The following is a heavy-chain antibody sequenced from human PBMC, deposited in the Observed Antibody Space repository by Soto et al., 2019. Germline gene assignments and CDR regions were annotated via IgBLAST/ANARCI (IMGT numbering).Heavy chain of an antibody. D-gene: IGHD3-16*02. V-gene: IGHV4-39*01. CDR3: ASSVVGVWGSYRSSAFDI. CDR2: IYYSGST. J-gene: IGHJ3*02. CDR1: GGSISSSSYC. Sequence: SETLSLTCTVAGGSISSSSYCWGWIRQPPGKGLEWIGSIYYSGSTYYNPSLKSRVTISVDTSKNQFSLKLSSVTAADTAVYYCASSVVGVWGSYRSSAFDIWGQGTMVTVSS.